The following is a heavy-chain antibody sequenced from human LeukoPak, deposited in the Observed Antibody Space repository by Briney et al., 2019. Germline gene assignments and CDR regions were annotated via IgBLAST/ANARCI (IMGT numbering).Heavy chain of an antibody. CDR3: ARVYSGSYYGLEDYYYYMDV. V-gene: IGHV1-2*02. Sequence: ASVKVSCKASGYTFTGYSMQWVGPAPGQGLEWMGWINPNIGGTNYAQKFQGRVTMTRDTSISTAYMELSRPRSDDTAVYYCARVYSGSYYGLEDYYYYMDVGGKGTTVTVSS. J-gene: IGHJ6*03. CDR2: INPNIGGT. D-gene: IGHD1-26*01. CDR1: GYTFTGYS.